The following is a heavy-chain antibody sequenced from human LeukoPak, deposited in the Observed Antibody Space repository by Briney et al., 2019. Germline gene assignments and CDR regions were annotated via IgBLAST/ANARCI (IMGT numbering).Heavy chain of an antibody. CDR3: ARDGDYGDSHVHWYFDL. Sequence: PGGSLRLSCAASGFSLSDYSMTWVRQAPGKGLEWVSFISSTSSYIYYADSVKGRFTISRDNAKNSLYLQMNSLRAEDTAVYYCARDGDYGDSHVHWYFDLWGRGSLVTVSS. CDR1: GFSLSDYS. V-gene: IGHV3-21*01. D-gene: IGHD4-17*01. CDR2: ISSTSSYI. J-gene: IGHJ2*01.